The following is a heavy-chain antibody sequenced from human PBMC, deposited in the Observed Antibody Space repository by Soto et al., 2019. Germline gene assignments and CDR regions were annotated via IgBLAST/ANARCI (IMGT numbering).Heavy chain of an antibody. CDR1: GFTFDDYA. J-gene: IGHJ6*02. V-gene: IGHV3-43D*04. CDR2: INWHGDTT. D-gene: IGHD4-17*01. CDR3: AKGATVTTHYQYYGMDV. Sequence: EVQLVESGGVVVQPGGSLRLSCAASGFTFDDYAMCWVRQAPGKGLEWVSLINWHGDTTYYAASVKGRFTISRDNSNNSLYRQMNSLRTEDTALYYCAKGATVTTHYQYYGMDVWGQGTTVTVSS.